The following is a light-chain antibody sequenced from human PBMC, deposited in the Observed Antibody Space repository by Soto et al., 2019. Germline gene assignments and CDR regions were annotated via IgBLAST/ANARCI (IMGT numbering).Light chain of an antibody. Sequence: QSALTQPASVSGSPGQSITISCTGTSSDVGYYNYVSWYQQHPGKAPELLIYEVGYRPSGVSNRFSGSKSGNTASLTISGLQAEDEADYYCSSYTTSSILHVFGTGTKVTV. CDR1: SSDVGYYNY. CDR3: SSYTTSSILHV. CDR2: EVG. V-gene: IGLV2-14*01. J-gene: IGLJ1*01.